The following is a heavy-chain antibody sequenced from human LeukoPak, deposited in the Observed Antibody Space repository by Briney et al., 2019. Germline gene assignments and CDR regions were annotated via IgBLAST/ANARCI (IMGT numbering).Heavy chain of an antibody. CDR3: ARHLLLWFNWFDP. D-gene: IGHD3-10*01. CDR1: GGSFYDYY. Sequence: SETLSLTCGVYGGSFYDYYWSWIRQPPGKGLEWIGEINHSGSTNYNPSLKSRVTISVDTSKNQFSLKLSSVTAADTAVYYCARHLLLWFNWFDPWGQGTLVTVSS. J-gene: IGHJ5*02. V-gene: IGHV4-34*01. CDR2: INHSGST.